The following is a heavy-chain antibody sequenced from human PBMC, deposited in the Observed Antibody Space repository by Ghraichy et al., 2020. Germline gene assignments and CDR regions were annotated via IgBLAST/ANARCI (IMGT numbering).Heavy chain of an antibody. V-gene: IGHV3-23*01. Sequence: GGSLRLSCAASGFTFSSYAMRWVRQAPGKGLEWVSAIRGSGGNTYYADSVKGRFTISRDNSKNTLYLQMNSLRAEDTAVYYCAKDLRSSRGYYYYYMYVCGNETAVTGFS. D-gene: IGHD6-13*01. CDR3: AKDLRSSRGYYYYYMYV. CDR2: IRGSGGNT. J-gene: IGHJ6*03. CDR1: GFTFSSYA.